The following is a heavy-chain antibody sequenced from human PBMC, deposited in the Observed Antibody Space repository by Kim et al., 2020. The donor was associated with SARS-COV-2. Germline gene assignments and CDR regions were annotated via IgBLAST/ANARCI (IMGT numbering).Heavy chain of an antibody. CDR2: INPSGGST. Sequence: ASVKVSCKASGYTFTSYYMHWVRQAPGQGLEWMGIINPSGGSTSYAQKFQGRVTMTRDTSTSTVYMELSSLRSEDTAVYYCARGIHYGYETNDVYGMDVWGQGTTVTVSS. CDR1: GYTFTSYY. J-gene: IGHJ6*02. V-gene: IGHV1-46*01. CDR3: ARGIHYGYETNDVYGMDV. D-gene: IGHD5-12*01.